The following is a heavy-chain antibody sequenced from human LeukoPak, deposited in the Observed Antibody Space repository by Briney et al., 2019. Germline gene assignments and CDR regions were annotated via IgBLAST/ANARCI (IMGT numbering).Heavy chain of an antibody. CDR1: GGSISSYY. D-gene: IGHD3-9*01. CDR3: ARADIFDNWFDP. V-gene: IGHV4-59*01. Sequence: SETLPLTCTVSGGSISSYYWSWIRQPPGKGLEWIGYIYYSGSTNYNPSLKSRVTISVDTSKNQFSLKLSSVTAADTAVYYCARADIFDNWFDPWGQGTLVTVSS. CDR2: IYYSGST. J-gene: IGHJ5*02.